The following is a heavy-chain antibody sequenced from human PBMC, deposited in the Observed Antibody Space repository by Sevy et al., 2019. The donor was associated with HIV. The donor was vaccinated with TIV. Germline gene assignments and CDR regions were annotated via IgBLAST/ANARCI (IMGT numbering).Heavy chain of an antibody. CDR3: ARSIPYYDFWSGYMTSGYFDF. J-gene: IGHJ4*02. D-gene: IGHD3-3*01. CDR1: GDSISSSSYY. V-gene: IGHV4-39*01. CDR2: ISYSGNT. Sequence: SETLSLTCIVSGDSISSSSYYWGWIRQPPGKGLEWIASISYSGNTYYNPSLKSRTTMSIDTSKNQLFLTLNSVTAPDAAVYYCARSIPYYDFWSGYMTSGYFDFWGPGTLVTVSS.